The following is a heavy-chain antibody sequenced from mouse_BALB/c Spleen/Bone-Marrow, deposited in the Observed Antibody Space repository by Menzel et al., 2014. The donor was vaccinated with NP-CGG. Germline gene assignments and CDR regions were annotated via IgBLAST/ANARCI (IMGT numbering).Heavy chain of an antibody. J-gene: IGHJ1*01. CDR3: TRFGSTYDWYFDV. CDR1: GYSFTIYW. CDR2: IYPGNSDT. D-gene: IGHD1-1*01. Sequence: VQLQQSGTVLARPGASVKMSCKASGYSFTIYWMHWVKQRPGQGLEWTGAIYPGNSDTSYNQKFKGKAKLTAVTSASTAYMELSSLTNEDSAVYYCTRFGSTYDWYFDVWGAGTTVTVSS. V-gene: IGHV1-5*01.